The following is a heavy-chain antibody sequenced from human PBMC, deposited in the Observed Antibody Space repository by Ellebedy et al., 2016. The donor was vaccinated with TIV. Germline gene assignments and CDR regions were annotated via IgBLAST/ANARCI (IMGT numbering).Heavy chain of an antibody. V-gene: IGHV3-21*04. J-gene: IGHJ4*02. CDR1: GFTFKNFS. CDR2: ISGSLHSV. Sequence: GESLKISCTASGFTFKNFSLNWVRHAPGKGLEWVASISGSLHSVNYADSVKGRFTISRDNSKDTLFLQMNSLRAEDTALYYCAKDHRLRSVDGSGYWPFDCWGQGTLVTVSS. CDR3: AKDHRLRSVDGSGYWPFDC. D-gene: IGHD3-22*01.